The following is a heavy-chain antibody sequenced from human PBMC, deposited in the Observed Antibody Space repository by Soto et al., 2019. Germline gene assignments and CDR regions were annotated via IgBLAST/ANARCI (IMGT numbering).Heavy chain of an antibody. CDR3: ARDNSGSYSPGTFDY. Sequence: ASVKVSCKASGYTFTTYYMHWVRQAPGQGLEWMGIINPSGGSTTYAQNFQGRVTMTRDTSTSTVYMELSSLTSEDTAVYYCARDNSGSYSPGTFDYWGQGTLVTVSS. J-gene: IGHJ4*02. D-gene: IGHD1-26*01. V-gene: IGHV1-46*01. CDR2: INPSGGST. CDR1: GYTFTTYY.